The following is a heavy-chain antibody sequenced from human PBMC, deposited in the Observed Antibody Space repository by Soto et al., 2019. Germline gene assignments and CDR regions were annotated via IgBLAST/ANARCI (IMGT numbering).Heavy chain of an antibody. CDR3: AREADFASSGYVLDY. D-gene: IGHD3-22*01. Sequence: KSGGALRLSCAASGFTFSGFSMNWVRRAPGKGLEWVSSVTSSPSSMFYADSVKGRFTISRDDAKDSLFLQMNSLRADDTAVYYCAREADFASSGYVLDYWGLGTLVTVSS. V-gene: IGHV3-21*01. CDR1: GFTFSGFS. CDR2: VTSSPSSM. J-gene: IGHJ4*02.